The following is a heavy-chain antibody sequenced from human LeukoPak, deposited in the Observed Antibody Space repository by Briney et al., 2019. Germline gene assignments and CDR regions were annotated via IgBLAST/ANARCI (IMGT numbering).Heavy chain of an antibody. CDR2: IYYSGST. V-gene: IGHV4-59*08. Sequence: PSETLSLTCTVSGGSINTYYWSWIRQPPGKGLEWIGHIYYSGSTNSNPSLKSRVTISVDTSKNQFSLELSSVTAADAAVYYCAGHARVAEFDLWGQGTLVTVSS. J-gene: IGHJ5*02. D-gene: IGHD3-3*01. CDR1: GGSINTYY. CDR3: AGHARVAEFDL.